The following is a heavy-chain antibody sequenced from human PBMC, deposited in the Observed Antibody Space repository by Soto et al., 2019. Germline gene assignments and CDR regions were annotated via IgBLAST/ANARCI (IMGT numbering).Heavy chain of an antibody. CDR3: ARGSGNYYYYGLDV. CDR2: IYYSGST. J-gene: IGHJ6*02. V-gene: IGHV4-59*01. Sequence: SETLSLTCTVSGVSITSYYWSWIRQPPGKGLEWIGYIYYSGSTNYNPSLKSRVTISVDTSKKQFSLKLNSVTAADTAVYYCARGSGNYYYYGLDVWGLGTTVTVSS. D-gene: IGHD1-26*01. CDR1: GVSITSYY.